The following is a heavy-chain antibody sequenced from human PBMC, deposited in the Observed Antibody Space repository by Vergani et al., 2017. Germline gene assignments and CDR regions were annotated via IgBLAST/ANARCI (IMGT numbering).Heavy chain of an antibody. V-gene: IGHV4-38-2*01. Sequence: QVQLQESGPGLVKPSETLSLTCAVSGFSIDNGYYWDWIRQHPGKGLEWIGSIYRTGRTHFNPSLKSRVTISVDTSNNRFSLRLNSLTAADTAVYYCARRSGIVXDIFSGTQYFFDFWGQGTLVTVSS. CDR2: IYRTGRT. J-gene: IGHJ4*02. CDR1: GFSIDNGYY. D-gene: IGHD3-9*01. CDR3: ARRSGIVXDIFSGTQYFFDF.